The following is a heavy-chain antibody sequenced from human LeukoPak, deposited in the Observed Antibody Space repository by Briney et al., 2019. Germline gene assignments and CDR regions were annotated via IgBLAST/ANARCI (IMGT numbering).Heavy chain of an antibody. J-gene: IGHJ4*02. D-gene: IGHD6-19*01. Sequence: GGSLRLSCAASGFTFSSYGIHWVRQAPGKGLEWVAVISYDGSNKYYADSVKGRFTISRDNSKNTLYLQMNSLRAEDTAVYYCAKDRGSGWYLGYFDYWGQGTLVTVSS. CDR2: ISYDGSNK. V-gene: IGHV3-30*18. CDR3: AKDRGSGWYLGYFDY. CDR1: GFTFSSYG.